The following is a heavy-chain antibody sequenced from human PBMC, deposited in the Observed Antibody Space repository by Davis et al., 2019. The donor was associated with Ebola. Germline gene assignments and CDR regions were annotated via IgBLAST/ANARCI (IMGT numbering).Heavy chain of an antibody. CDR2: INSDGSST. J-gene: IGHJ4*02. CDR3: ARGGYYGSGSYYNPYSFDY. V-gene: IGHV3-74*01. CDR1: GFTFSSYW. D-gene: IGHD3-10*01. Sequence: GESLKISCAASGFTFSSYWMHWVRQAPGKGLVWVSRINSDGSSTYYADSVKGRFTISRHNSKNTLYLQMNSLRAEDTAVYYCARGGYYGSGSYYNPYSFDYWGQGTLVTVSS.